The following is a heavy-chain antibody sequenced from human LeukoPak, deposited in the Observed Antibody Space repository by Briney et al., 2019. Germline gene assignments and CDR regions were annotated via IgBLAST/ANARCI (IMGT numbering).Heavy chain of an antibody. V-gene: IGHV1-69*05. CDR1: GGTFSGYA. D-gene: IGHD2-2*02. CDR3: ARSSGPAAINYYYYMDV. J-gene: IGHJ6*03. CDR2: IIPIFGTA. Sequence: GASVKVSCKASGGTFSGYAISWVRQAPGQGLEWMGGIIPIFGTANYAQKFQGRITTTTDESTSTAYMELSSLRSEDTAVYYCARSSGPAAINYYYYMDVWGKGTTVTVSS.